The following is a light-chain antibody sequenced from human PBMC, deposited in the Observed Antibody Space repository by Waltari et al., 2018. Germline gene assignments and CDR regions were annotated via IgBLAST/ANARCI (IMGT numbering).Light chain of an antibody. CDR3: QQYGSSLGIT. Sequence: EIVLTQSPGTLSLSPGQRATLSCRVSQSVSSNYLAWYQQRPGQAPRLLIYGASSRATGIPGRFSGSGSGTDFTLTISRLEPEDFAVYYCQQYGSSLGITFGQGTRLEIK. V-gene: IGKV3-20*01. CDR2: GAS. J-gene: IGKJ5*01. CDR1: QSVSSNY.